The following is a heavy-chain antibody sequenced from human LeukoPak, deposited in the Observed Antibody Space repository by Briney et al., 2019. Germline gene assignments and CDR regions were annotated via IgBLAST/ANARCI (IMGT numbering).Heavy chain of an antibody. CDR1: GGSISSYY. D-gene: IGHD4-17*01. V-gene: IGHV4-59*08. CDR2: IYYSGST. CDR3: ARQSYGDYFDY. Sequence: SETLSLTCTVSGGSISSYYWSWIRQPPGKGLEWIGYIYYSGSTNYNPSLESRVTISVDTSKNQFSLKLSSVTAADTAVYYCARQSYGDYFDYWGQGTLVTVSS. J-gene: IGHJ4*02.